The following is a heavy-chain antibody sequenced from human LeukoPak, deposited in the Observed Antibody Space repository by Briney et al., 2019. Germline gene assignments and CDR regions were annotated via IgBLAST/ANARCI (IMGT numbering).Heavy chain of an antibody. J-gene: IGHJ4*02. CDR1: GYTFTSYD. Sequence: ASVKVSCKASGYTFTSYDINWVRQATGQGLEWMGWMNPNSGNTGYAQKFQGRVTITRNTSISTAYMELSSLRSEDTAVYYCARRPIVGTTTYTDFDSWGQGTLVTVSS. V-gene: IGHV1-8*03. CDR3: ARRPIVGTTTYTDFDS. D-gene: IGHD1-26*01. CDR2: MNPNSGNT.